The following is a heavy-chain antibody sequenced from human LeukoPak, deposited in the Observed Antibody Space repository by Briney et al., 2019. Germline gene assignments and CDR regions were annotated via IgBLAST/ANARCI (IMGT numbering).Heavy chain of an antibody. CDR1: GFTFSSYA. V-gene: IGHV3-30-3*01. J-gene: IGHJ6*02. D-gene: IGHD4-17*01. Sequence: GGSLRLSCAASGFTFSSYAMHWVRQAPGKGLEWVAVISYDGSNKYYADSVKGRFTISRDNSKNTLYLQMNSLRAEDTAVYYCARDRGPANGDSRYYYYGMDVWGQGTTVTVSS. CDR2: ISYDGSNK. CDR3: ARDRGPANGDSRYYYYGMDV.